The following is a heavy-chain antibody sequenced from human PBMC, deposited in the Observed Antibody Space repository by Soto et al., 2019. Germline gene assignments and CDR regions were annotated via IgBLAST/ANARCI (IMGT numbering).Heavy chain of an antibody. CDR3: ASQRDYGGVMN. J-gene: IGHJ4*02. D-gene: IGHD4-17*01. Sequence: QLQLQESGSGLVKPSQTLSLTCAVSGGSISSGGYSWSWIRQPPGKGLEWIGYIYHSGSTYYNPSLKSRVTISVDRSKNQFSLKLSSVTAAYTAVYYCASQRDYGGVMNWGQGTLVTVSS. CDR1: GGSISSGGYS. V-gene: IGHV4-30-2*01. CDR2: IYHSGST.